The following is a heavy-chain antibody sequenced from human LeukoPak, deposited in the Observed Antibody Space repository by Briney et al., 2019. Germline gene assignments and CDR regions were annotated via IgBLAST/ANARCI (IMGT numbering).Heavy chain of an antibody. CDR3: ARSPYCGADCPSPFDS. CDR1: GGYSSSYY. D-gene: IGHD2-21*02. CDR2: IYSSGST. V-gene: IGHV4-4*07. Sequence: SDALSLTCCVCGGYSSSYYWSWIRQPAGKGLECMGLIYSSGSTKYNPSLRSRVSMSVDTSRNQFSLKLKSVTAADTAVYYCARSPYCGADCPSPFDSWGQGTLVTVSS. J-gene: IGHJ4*02.